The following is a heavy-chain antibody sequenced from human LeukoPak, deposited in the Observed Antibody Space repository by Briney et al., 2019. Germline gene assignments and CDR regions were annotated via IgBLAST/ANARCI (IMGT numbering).Heavy chain of an antibody. V-gene: IGHV4-39*01. D-gene: IGHD1-26*01. CDR3: ARRTVGATANFDF. Sequence: SETLSLTCTVSGGSIGSSTYYWGWIRQPPGKGLEWIGSIYYSGSTNYNPSLKSRVTISVDTSKNQFSLKVSSVTAADTAVYYCARRTVGATANFDFWGQGTLVTVSS. CDR2: IYYSGST. CDR1: GGSIGSSTYY. J-gene: IGHJ4*02.